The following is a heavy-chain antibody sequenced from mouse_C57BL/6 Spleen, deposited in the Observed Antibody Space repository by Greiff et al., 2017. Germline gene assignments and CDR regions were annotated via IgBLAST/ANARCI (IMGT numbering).Heavy chain of an antibody. V-gene: IGHV5-17*01. Sequence: EVKLVESGGGLVKPGGSLKLSCAASGFTFSDYGMHWVRQAPEKGLEWVAYISSGSSTIYYADTVKGRFTISRDNAKNTLFLQMTSLRSEDTAMYYCARGYGSPYYAMDYWGQGTSVTVSS. CDR2: ISSGSSTI. D-gene: IGHD1-1*01. CDR3: ARGYGSPYYAMDY. J-gene: IGHJ4*01. CDR1: GFTFSDYG.